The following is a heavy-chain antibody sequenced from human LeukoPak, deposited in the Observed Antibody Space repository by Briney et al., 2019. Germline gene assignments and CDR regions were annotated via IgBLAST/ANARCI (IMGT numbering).Heavy chain of an antibody. CDR3: ARDSDYGDSQDY. V-gene: IGHV3-21*01. CDR2: ISSSSSYI. D-gene: IGHD4-17*01. Sequence: GGFLRLSCAASGFTFSSYSMNWVRQAPGKGLEWVSSISSSSSYIYYADSVKGRFTISRDNAKNSLYLQMNSLRAEDTAVYYCARDSDYGDSQDYWGQGTLVTVSS. CDR1: GFTFSSYS. J-gene: IGHJ4*02.